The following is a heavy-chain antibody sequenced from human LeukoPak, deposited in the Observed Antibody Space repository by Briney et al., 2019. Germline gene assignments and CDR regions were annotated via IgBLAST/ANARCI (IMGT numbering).Heavy chain of an antibody. CDR3: TRARSSGWGHNFDY. Sequence: SETLSLTCTVPGGSISSYYWSWIRQPPGKGLEWIGYIYYSGSTNYNPSLKSRVTISVDTSKNQFSLKLSSVTAADTAVYYCTRARSSGWGHNFDYWGQGTLVTVSS. CDR1: GGSISSYY. D-gene: IGHD6-19*01. J-gene: IGHJ4*02. CDR2: IYYSGST. V-gene: IGHV4-59*01.